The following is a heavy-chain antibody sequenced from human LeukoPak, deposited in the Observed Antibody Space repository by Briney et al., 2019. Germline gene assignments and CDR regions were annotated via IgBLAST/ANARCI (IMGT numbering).Heavy chain of an antibody. J-gene: IGHJ4*02. Sequence: ASVKVSCKASGYTFTSYAMNWVRQAPGQGLEWMGWINTNTGNPTYAQGFTGRFVFYLDTSVSTAYLQISSLKAEDTAVYSCASLFESEAGFFDYWGQGTLVTVSS. V-gene: IGHV7-4-1*02. D-gene: IGHD2-21*01. CDR1: GYTFTSYA. CDR3: ASLFESEAGFFDY. CDR2: INTNTGNP.